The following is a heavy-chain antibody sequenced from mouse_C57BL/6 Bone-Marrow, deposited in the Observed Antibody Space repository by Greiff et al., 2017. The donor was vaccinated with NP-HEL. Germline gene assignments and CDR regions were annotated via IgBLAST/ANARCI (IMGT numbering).Heavy chain of an antibody. CDR3: AKIYYGNGAY. D-gene: IGHD2-1*01. CDR2: ISSGSSTI. J-gene: IGHJ3*01. Sequence: EVNVVESGGGLVKPGGSLKLSCAASGFTFSDYGMHWVRQAPEKGLEWVAYISSGSSTIYYADTVKGRFTISRDNAKNTLFLQMTSLRSEDTAMYYCAKIYYGNGAYWGQGTLVTVSA. CDR1: GFTFSDYG. V-gene: IGHV5-17*01.